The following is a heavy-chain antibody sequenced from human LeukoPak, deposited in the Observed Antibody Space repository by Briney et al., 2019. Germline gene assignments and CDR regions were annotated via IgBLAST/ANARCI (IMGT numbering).Heavy chain of an antibody. J-gene: IGHJ2*01. CDR1: GYTFTGYY. D-gene: IGHD3-16*02. CDR3: ARDPSPVGESYRSYWYFDL. Sequence: ASVKVSCKASGYTFTGYYMHWVRQAPGQGLEWMGGIIPIFGTANYAQKFQGRVTITTDESTSTAYMELSSLRSEDTAVYYCARDPSPVGESYRSYWYFDLWGRGTLVTVSS. CDR2: IIPIFGTA. V-gene: IGHV1-69*05.